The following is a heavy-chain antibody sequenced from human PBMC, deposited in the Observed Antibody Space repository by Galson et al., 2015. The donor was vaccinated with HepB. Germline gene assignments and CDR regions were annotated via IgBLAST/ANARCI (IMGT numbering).Heavy chain of an antibody. CDR3: ARVGWKLGYCSGGSCSNWFDP. V-gene: IGHV1-69*13. D-gene: IGHD2-15*01. Sequence: SVKVSCKASGGTFSSYAISWVRQAPGQGLEWMGGIIPIFGIANYAQKFQGRVTITADESTSTAYMELSSLRSEDTAVYYCARVGWKLGYCSGGSCSNWFDPCGQGTLVTVSS. J-gene: IGHJ5*02. CDR2: IIPIFGIA. CDR1: GGTFSSYA.